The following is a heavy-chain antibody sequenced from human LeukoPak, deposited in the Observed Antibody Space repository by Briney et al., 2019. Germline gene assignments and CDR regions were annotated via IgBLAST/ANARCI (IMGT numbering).Heavy chain of an antibody. D-gene: IGHD1-26*01. CDR2: MSYDGSHE. J-gene: IGHJ4*02. CDR3: ARAFGGSYSSTVDY. Sequence: GGSLRLSCVVSGFTFSNYAMHWVRQAPGQAPGKGLEWVAVMSYDGSHEYYADSVKGRFTISRDNPKSTLYLQMNRLRPEDTAVYYCARAFGGSYSSTVDYWGQGTLVTVSS. CDR1: GFTFSNYA. V-gene: IGHV3-30*04.